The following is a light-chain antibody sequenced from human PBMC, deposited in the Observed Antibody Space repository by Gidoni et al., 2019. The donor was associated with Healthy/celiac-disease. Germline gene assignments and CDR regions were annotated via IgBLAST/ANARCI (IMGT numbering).Light chain of an antibody. J-gene: IGKJ1*01. CDR1: QSVSSSY. CDR2: GAS. CDR3: QGA. Sequence: EMVLTQSPGTLSLSPGERATLSCRASQSVSSSYLAWYQQKPGQAPRLLIYGASSRATGIPDRFSGSGSGTDFTLTISRLEPEDFAVYYCQGAFXQXTKVEIK. V-gene: IGKV3-20*01.